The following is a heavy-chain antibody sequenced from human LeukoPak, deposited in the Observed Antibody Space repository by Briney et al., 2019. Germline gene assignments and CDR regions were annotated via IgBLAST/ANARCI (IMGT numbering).Heavy chain of an antibody. J-gene: IGHJ3*02. CDR3: AKATCSGANCFSNSRDAFDI. CDR1: GIIFSDFG. Sequence: SGGPLRLSCAASGIIFSDFGMHWVRQAPGKGLEWIAIIWYDGSNKYYADSVKGRFTISRDNSQNTMYLQMNSLRAEDTAVYYCAKATCSGANCFSNSRDAFDIWGQGTMVTVSS. V-gene: IGHV3-33*06. CDR2: IWYDGSNK. D-gene: IGHD2-15*01.